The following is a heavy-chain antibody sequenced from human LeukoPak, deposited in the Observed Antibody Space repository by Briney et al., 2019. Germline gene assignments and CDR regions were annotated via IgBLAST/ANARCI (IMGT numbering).Heavy chain of an antibody. V-gene: IGHV3-23*01. CDR3: AKETSSGNFVTIDC. J-gene: IGHJ4*02. Sequence: PGGSLRLSCAASGFTFSSSVMSWVRQAPGKRLEWVSAITGDGGGTNHADSVKGRFTISRDNSKNTLYLQMDSLRAEDTAVYYCAKETSSGNFVTIDCWGQGTLVTVSS. CDR2: ITGDGGGT. D-gene: IGHD1-26*01. CDR1: GFTFSSSV.